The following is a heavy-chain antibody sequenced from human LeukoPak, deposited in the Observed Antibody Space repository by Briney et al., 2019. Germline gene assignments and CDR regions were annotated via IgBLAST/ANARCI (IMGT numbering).Heavy chain of an antibody. CDR2: IYYSGST. J-gene: IGHJ1*01. CDR1: GGSISSGGYY. D-gene: IGHD6-13*01. Sequence: PSETLSLTCTVSGGSISSGGYYWSWIRQHPGKGLEWIEYIYYSGSTNSNPSLTSRVTISVDTSKNQFSLKLRSVTAADTAVYYCARGLYGAAAGTHWGQGTQVTVSS. CDR3: ARGLYGAAAGTH. V-gene: IGHV4-61*08.